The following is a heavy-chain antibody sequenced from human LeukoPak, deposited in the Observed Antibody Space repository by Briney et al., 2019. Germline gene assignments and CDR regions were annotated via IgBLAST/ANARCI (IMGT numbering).Heavy chain of an antibody. CDR3: ARDRDSDYFDY. Sequence: GGSLRLSCAASGFTFSSYWMHWVRQAPEKGLVWVSRINSDGSSTSYADSVKGRFTISRDNAKNTLYLQMNSLRAEDTAVYYCARDRDSDYFDYWGQGTLVTVSS. J-gene: IGHJ4*02. D-gene: IGHD2-15*01. CDR1: GFTFSSYW. V-gene: IGHV3-74*01. CDR2: INSDGSST.